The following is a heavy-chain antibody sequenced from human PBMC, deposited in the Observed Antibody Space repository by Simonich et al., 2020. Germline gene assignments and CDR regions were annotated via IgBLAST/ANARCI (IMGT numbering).Heavy chain of an antibody. CDR1: GFTFSSYW. D-gene: IGHD5-18*01. Sequence: EVQLVESGGGLVQPGGSLRLSCAASGFTFSSYWMSWVRQAPGKGVEWVAKIKQDGSEKYYVDSVKGRFTISRDNAKNSLYLQMNSLRAEDTAVYYCARDTAMVRDYYYYGMDVWGQGTTVT. CDR2: IKQDGSEK. V-gene: IGHV3-7*01. CDR3: ARDTAMVRDYYYYGMDV. J-gene: IGHJ6*02.